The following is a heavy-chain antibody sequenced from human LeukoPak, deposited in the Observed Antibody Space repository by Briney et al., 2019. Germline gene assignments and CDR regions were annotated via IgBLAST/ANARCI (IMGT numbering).Heavy chain of an antibody. CDR3: ATDRREEPSNFDRNRFAY. CDR1: GFTFNNYL. J-gene: IGHJ4*02. D-gene: IGHD1-14*01. Sequence: PGGSLRLSCVASGFTFNNYLMNWVRQAPGRGLEWVANIREDGSEKNYLDSVKGRFTISRENAKNSLYLQMDNLRAEDTAVYYCATDRREEPSNFDRNRFAYWGQGTLVTVSS. V-gene: IGHV3-7*05. CDR2: IREDGSEK.